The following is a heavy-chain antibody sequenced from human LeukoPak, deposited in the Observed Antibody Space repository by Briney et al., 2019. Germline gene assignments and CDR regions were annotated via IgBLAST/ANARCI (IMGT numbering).Heavy chain of an antibody. Sequence: GGSPRLSCAASGFTFSSYWMSWVRQAPGKGLEWVANIKQDGSEKYYVDSVKGRFTISRDNAKNSLYLQMNSLRAEDTAAYYCARAPGYSSSWYLLYYYYYYMDVWGKGTTVTVSS. CDR1: GFTFSSYW. D-gene: IGHD6-13*01. J-gene: IGHJ6*03. CDR2: IKQDGSEK. V-gene: IGHV3-7*01. CDR3: ARAPGYSSSWYLLYYYYYYMDV.